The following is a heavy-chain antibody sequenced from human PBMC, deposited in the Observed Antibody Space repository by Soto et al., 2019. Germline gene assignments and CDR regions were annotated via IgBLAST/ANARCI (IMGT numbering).Heavy chain of an antibody. D-gene: IGHD6-19*01. CDR1: GGSVSSGRFY. CDR2: IYYSGST. Sequence: QVQLQESGPGLVKPSETLSLTCTVSGGSVSSGRFYWSWIRQPPGKGLEWIGYIYYSGSTKYNPSLTSRVTISVDTSKNQFSLKPTSVTAADTAVYYCARSGSGSGWLGGQGTLVTVSS. V-gene: IGHV4-61*01. J-gene: IGHJ4*02. CDR3: ARSGSGSGWL.